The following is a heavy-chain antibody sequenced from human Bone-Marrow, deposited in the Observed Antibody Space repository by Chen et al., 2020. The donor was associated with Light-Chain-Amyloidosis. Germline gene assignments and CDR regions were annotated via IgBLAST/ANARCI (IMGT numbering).Heavy chain of an antibody. CDR2: INHSGST. CDR1: GGSFGGYY. Sequence: QVQLQQWGAGLLKPSETLSLTCAVYGGSFGGYYWSWIRQPPGKGLEWIGEINHSGSTNYNPSLKSRVTISVDTSKNQFSLKLSSVTAADTAVYYCARLGRRGAARGGWFDPWGQGTLVTVSS. CDR3: ARLGRRGAARGGWFDP. J-gene: IGHJ5*02. V-gene: IGHV4-34*01. D-gene: IGHD6-6*01.